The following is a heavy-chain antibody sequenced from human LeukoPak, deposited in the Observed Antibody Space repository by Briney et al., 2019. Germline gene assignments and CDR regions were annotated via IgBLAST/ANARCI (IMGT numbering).Heavy chain of an antibody. CDR1: GFTFSSYG. V-gene: IGHV3-33*01. J-gene: IGHJ4*02. Sequence: GGSLRLSCAASGFTFSSYGMHWVRQAPGKGLEWVAVIWDDGSNKYYADSVKGRFTISRDNSKNTLYLQMNSLRAEDTPVYYCARDSGGGDFWSGSLDYWGQGTLVTVSS. CDR3: ARDSGGGDFWSGSLDY. CDR2: IWDDGSNK. D-gene: IGHD3-3*01.